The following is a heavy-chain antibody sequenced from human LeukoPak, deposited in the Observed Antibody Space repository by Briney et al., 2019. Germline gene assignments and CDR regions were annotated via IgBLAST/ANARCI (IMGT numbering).Heavy chain of an antibody. CDR2: ISYDGSNK. CDR1: GFTFSSYG. CDR3: ARDLTMIAFDY. J-gene: IGHJ4*02. D-gene: IGHD3-22*01. V-gene: IGHV3-30*03. Sequence: GGSLRLSCAASGFTFSSYGMHWVRQAPGKGLEWVAVISYDGSNKYYADSVKGRFTISRDNSKNTLYLQMNSLRADDTAVYYCARDLTMIAFDYWGQGTLVTVSS.